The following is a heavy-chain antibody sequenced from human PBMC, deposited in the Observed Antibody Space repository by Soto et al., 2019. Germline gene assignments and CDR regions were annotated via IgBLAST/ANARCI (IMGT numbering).Heavy chain of an antibody. J-gene: IGHJ4*02. V-gene: IGHV5-51*01. D-gene: IGHD3-3*01. CDR1: GYSFTSYW. CDR3: PTHPYYGHYTPPLFAC. CDR2: IYPGDSDT. Sequence: PGESLKISCKGSGYSFTSYWIGWVRQMPGKGLEWMGIIYPGDSDTRYSPSFQGQVTISADKSISTAYLQWSSLKASDTAMYYCPTHPYYGHYTPPLFACGGQAPLLPVP.